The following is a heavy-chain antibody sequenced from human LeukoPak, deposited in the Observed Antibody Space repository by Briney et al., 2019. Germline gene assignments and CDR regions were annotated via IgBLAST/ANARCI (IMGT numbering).Heavy chain of an antibody. V-gene: IGHV4-59*01. J-gene: IGHJ3*02. CDR2: IYYNGST. D-gene: IGHD6-19*01. Sequence: PSETLSLTCTVSGGSISSYYWSWIRQPPGKGLEWIGYIYYNGSTNYNPSLKSRVTISVDTSKNQFSLKLSSVTAADTAVYYCARDGIAVAGTLPSAFDIWGQGTMVTVSS. CDR3: ARDGIAVAGTLPSAFDI. CDR1: GGSISSYY.